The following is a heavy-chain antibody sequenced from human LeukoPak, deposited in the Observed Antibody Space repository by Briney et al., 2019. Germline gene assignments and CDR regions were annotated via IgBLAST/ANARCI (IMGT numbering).Heavy chain of an antibody. CDR1: GFTFSSYE. CDR3: ASSTPLNSFDY. J-gene: IGHJ4*02. Sequence: PGGPLRLSCAASGFTFSSYEMNWLPQAPGKGLEWVSYISSSGSTIYYADSVKGRFTISRDNAKNSLYLQMNSLRAEDTAVYYCASSTPLNSFDYWGQGTLVTVSS. D-gene: IGHD2/OR15-2a*01. CDR2: ISSSGSTI. V-gene: IGHV3-48*03.